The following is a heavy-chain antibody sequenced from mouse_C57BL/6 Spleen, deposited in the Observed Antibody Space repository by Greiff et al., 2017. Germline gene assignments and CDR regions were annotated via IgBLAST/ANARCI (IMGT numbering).Heavy chain of an antibody. J-gene: IGHJ3*01. CDR2: IHPNSGST. CDR3: AREGGPWFAY. CDR1: GYTFTSYW. Sequence: VQLQQSGAELVKPGASVKLSCKASGYTFTSYWMHWVKQRPGQGLEWIGMIHPNSGSTNYNEKFKSKATLTVDKSSGTAYMQLSSLTSEDSAVYYCAREGGPWFAYWGQGTLVTVSA. V-gene: IGHV1-64*01. D-gene: IGHD3-3*01.